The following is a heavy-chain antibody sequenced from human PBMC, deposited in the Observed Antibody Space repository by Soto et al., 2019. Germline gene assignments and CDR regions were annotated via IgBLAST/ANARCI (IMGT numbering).Heavy chain of an antibody. D-gene: IGHD2-8*01. V-gene: IGHV4-30-2*05. CDR2: IYHSGST. CDR3: ARAARGILHY. J-gene: IGHJ6*02. CDR1: GGSISSGGYS. Sequence: PSETLSLTCAVSGGSISSGGYSWSWIRQPPGKGLEWIGYIYHSGSTYYNPSLKSRVTISVDTSKNQFSLKLSSVTAADTAVYYCARAARGILHYWGQGTTVTVSS.